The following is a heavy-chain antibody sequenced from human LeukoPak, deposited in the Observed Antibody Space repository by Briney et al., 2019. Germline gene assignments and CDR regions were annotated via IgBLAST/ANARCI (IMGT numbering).Heavy chain of an antibody. CDR1: GFTFSSYA. V-gene: IGHV3-23*01. CDR2: ISGSGGST. J-gene: IGHJ4*02. D-gene: IGHD6-13*01. Sequence: GGSLRLSCAASGFTFSSYAMSWVRQAPGKGLEWVSAISGSGGSTYYADSVKGRFTISRDNSKNTVYLQMNSLRAEDTAVYYCAKDLAYSITWYVGYFDDWGQGTLVTVSS. CDR3: AKDLAYSITWYVGYFDD.